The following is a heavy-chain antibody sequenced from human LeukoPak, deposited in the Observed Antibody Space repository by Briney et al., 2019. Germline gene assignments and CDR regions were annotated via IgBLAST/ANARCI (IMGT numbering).Heavy chain of an antibody. J-gene: IGHJ6*02. CDR3: ARDLGSGFRSGWYIAYYYYYGMDV. D-gene: IGHD6-19*01. CDR2: ISYDGSNK. CDR1: GFTFSSYA. V-gene: IGHV3-30*04. Sequence: GGSLRLSCAASGFTFSSYAMHWVRQAPGKGLEWVAVISYDGSNKYYADSVKGRFTISRDNSKNTLYLQMNSLRAEDTAVYYCARDLGSGFRSGWYIAYYYYYGMDVWGQGTTVTVSS.